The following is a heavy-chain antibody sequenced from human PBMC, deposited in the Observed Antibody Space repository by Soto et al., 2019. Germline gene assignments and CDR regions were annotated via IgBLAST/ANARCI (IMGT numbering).Heavy chain of an antibody. CDR2: IKQDGSEK. D-gene: IGHD5-18*01. J-gene: IGHJ6*02. CDR1: GFTFSSYW. V-gene: IGHV3-7*05. CDR3: ARDLRYSYSWPYYYYGMDV. Sequence: EVQLVESGGGLVQPGGSLRLSCAASGFTFSSYWMSWVRQAPGKGLEWVANIKQDGSEKYYVDSVKGRFTISRDNAKNSLYLQMNNLGAEDTAVYYCARDLRYSYSWPYYYYGMDVWGQGTTVTVSS.